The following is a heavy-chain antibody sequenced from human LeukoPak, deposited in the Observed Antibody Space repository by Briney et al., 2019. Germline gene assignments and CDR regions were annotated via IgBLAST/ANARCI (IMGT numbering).Heavy chain of an antibody. CDR1: GFTFSSYA. J-gene: IGHJ4*02. D-gene: IGHD3-10*01. CDR2: ITSGGNT. CDR3: AKSVASGSYYNNDY. V-gene: IGHV3-23*01. Sequence: PGGSLRLSCAASGFTFSSYAMTWVRQAPGQGLEWVSGITSGGNTYYAESVKGRFTISRDNSKNTLYVQMNSLRAEDTAVYYCAKSVASGSYYNNDYWGQGTLVTVSS.